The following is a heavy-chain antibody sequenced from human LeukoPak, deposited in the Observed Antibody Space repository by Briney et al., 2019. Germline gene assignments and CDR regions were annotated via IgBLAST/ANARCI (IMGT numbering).Heavy chain of an antibody. D-gene: IGHD2-2*01. CDR3: ARDVGEYCSSTNCYASNY. CDR1: GSTFSSYA. J-gene: IGHJ4*02. Sequence: ASVKVSCKASGSTFSSYAISWVRQAPGQGLEWMGWINPHSGGTNYAQKFQGRVTMTRDTSISTVYMELSRLRSDDTAVYYCARDVGEYCSSTNCYASNYWGQGTLVTVSS. CDR2: INPHSGGT. V-gene: IGHV1-2*02.